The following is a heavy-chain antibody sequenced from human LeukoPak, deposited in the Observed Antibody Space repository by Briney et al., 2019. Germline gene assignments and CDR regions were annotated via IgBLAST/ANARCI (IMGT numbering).Heavy chain of an antibody. CDR1: GYTFTGYY. CDR3: ARMTVSGRDNWFDP. J-gene: IGHJ5*02. Sequence: ASVKVSCKASGYTFTGYYMHWVRQAPGQGLEWMGWINPNSGGTNYAQKFQGRVTMTRDTSISTAYMELSSLRSEDAAVYYCARMTVSGRDNWFDPWGQGTLVTVSS. CDR2: INPNSGGT. D-gene: IGHD6-19*01. V-gene: IGHV1-2*02.